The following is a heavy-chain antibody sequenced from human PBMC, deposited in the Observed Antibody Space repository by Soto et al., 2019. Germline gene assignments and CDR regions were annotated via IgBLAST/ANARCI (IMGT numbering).Heavy chain of an antibody. D-gene: IGHD5-12*01. CDR3: TKNSAYALDY. CDR2: LHHGGST. V-gene: IGHV4-4*02. Sequence: SVPLSLTSDVPRYAIKNNNWWSWVRQPPGGGLEWIGELHHGGSTNYNPSLESRVTFSVDISKNQFFLKLSSVTAADTAVYYCTKNSAYALDYWGQGTLVTVSS. CDR1: RYAIKNNNW. J-gene: IGHJ4*02.